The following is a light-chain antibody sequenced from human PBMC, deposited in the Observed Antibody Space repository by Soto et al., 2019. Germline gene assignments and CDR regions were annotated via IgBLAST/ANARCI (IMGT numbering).Light chain of an antibody. CDR3: AVWDDSLSGREV. CDR1: SSNIGSNY. J-gene: IGLJ2*01. Sequence: QAVVTQPPSASGTPGQRVSISCSGSSSNIGSNYVYWYQQVPGTTPKLLIYKNNQRPSGVPDRFSGSKSGTSASLAISGLLSEDEADYYCAVWDDSLSGREVFGGGTKLTVL. V-gene: IGLV1-47*01. CDR2: KNN.